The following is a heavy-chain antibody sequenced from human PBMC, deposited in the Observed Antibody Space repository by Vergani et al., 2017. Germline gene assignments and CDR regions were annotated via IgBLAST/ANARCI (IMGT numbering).Heavy chain of an antibody. Sequence: EEHLVESGGNLVQPGGSLRLSCAASGFTFSSYNFNWVRQAPGKGLEWVSYISSSGSAIYYSDAVKGRFTISRDKAKNSLYLQMNSLRAEDTAVYFCARDRGVGAVTYWYFDLWGRGTLVTVSS. CDR3: ARDRGVGAVTYWYFDL. CDR2: ISSSGSAI. CDR1: GFTFSSYN. V-gene: IGHV3-48*01. D-gene: IGHD1-26*01. J-gene: IGHJ2*01.